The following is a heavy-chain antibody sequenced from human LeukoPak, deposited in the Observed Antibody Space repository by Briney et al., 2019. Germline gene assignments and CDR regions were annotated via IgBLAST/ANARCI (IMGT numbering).Heavy chain of an antibody. Sequence: GSSVKVSCKASGGTFSSYAISWVRQAPGQGLEWMGGIIPIFGTANYAQKFQGRVTITTDESTSTAYMELSSLRSEDTAVYYCAISMVRGVIHPNWGQGTLVTVSS. CDR2: IIPIFGTA. D-gene: IGHD3-10*01. CDR1: GGTFSSYA. V-gene: IGHV1-69*05. CDR3: AISMVRGVIHPN. J-gene: IGHJ4*02.